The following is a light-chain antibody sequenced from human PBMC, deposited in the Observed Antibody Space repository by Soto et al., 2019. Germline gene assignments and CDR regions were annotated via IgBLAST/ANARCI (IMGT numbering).Light chain of an antibody. CDR3: QQYNNWPSYA. CDR1: QSVRSD. V-gene: IGKV3-15*01. J-gene: IGKJ2*01. CDR2: GAS. Sequence: EIVMTQSPATLSVSPGERATLSCRASQSVRSDLAWYQQKPGQTPRLLIYGASTRATGIPVRFSGSGSGTDFTPTITSMLSKDFAPYCGQQYNNWPSYAFGQGTKLEIK.